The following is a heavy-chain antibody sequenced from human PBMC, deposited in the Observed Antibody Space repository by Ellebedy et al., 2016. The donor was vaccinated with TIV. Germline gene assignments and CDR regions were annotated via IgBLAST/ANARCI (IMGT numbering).Heavy chain of an antibody. J-gene: IGHJ3*02. D-gene: IGHD1-1*01. CDR2: ISANGGTT. CDR3: VRDLHWAFDI. Sequence: GESLKISCAASGFIFSTYPMNWVRQAPGKGLEWVSFISANGGTTYYADSVKGRFTISRDNSKNTLFLQMNSLRDAEQAGYYCVRDLHWAFDIWGQGTVVTVSS. V-gene: IGHV3-23*01. CDR1: GFIFSTYP.